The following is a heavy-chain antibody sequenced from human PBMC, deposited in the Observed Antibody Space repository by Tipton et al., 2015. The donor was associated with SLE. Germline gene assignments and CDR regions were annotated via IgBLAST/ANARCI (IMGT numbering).Heavy chain of an antibody. CDR2: IKFDGSNK. D-gene: IGHD6-13*01. CDR1: GFRFRNYG. CDR3: ARAPGAAAGRYFQH. J-gene: IGHJ1*01. Sequence: SLRLSCAASGFRFRNYGMHWVRLAPGKGLEWVSFIKFDGSNKYLADSVKGRFTISRDNAKNSLYLQMNSLRAEDAAVYYCARAPGAAAGRYFQHWGQGTLVTVSS. V-gene: IGHV3-33*01.